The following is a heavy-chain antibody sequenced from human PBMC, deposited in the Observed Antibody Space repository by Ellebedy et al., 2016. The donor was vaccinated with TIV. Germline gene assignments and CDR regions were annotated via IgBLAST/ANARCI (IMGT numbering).Heavy chain of an antibody. Sequence: SETLSLTXAVSGGSISSGGYSWSWIRQPPGKGLEWIGYIYHSGSTYYNPSLKSRVTISVDRSKNQFSLKLSSVTAADTAVYYCARQEMGRGQQLLHFDYWGQGTLVTVSS. J-gene: IGHJ4*02. CDR1: GGSISSGGYS. CDR2: IYHSGST. CDR3: ARQEMGRGQQLLHFDY. D-gene: IGHD6-13*01. V-gene: IGHV4-30-2*01.